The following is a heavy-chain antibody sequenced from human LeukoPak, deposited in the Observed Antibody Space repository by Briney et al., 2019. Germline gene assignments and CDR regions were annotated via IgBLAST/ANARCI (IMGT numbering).Heavy chain of an antibody. V-gene: IGHV3-21*01. D-gene: IGHD3-3*01. CDR3: AKDGTNYNFWSGPYFDY. CDR2: ISSSSSYI. J-gene: IGHJ4*02. CDR1: GFTFSSYS. Sequence: PGGSLRLSCAASGFTFSSYSMNWVRQAPGKGLEWVSSISSSSSYIYYADSVKGRFTISRDNSKNTLYLQMNSLRAEDTAVYYCAKDGTNYNFWSGPYFDYWGQGTLVTVSS.